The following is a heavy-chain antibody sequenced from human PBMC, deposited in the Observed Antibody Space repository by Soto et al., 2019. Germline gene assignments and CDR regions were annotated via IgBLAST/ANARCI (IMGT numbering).Heavy chain of an antibody. CDR1: GDAFASYG. V-gene: IGHV1-18*01. J-gene: IGHJ5*02. CDR2: ISAYNGNT. CDR3: ARTSGDYAEMKIINWFDP. D-gene: IGHD4-17*01. Sequence: EASAKVSCKASGDAFASYGSRWVRQAPGQGLEWMGWISAYNGNTNYAQKLQGRVTMTTDTSTSTAYMELRSLRSDDTAVYYCARTSGDYAEMKIINWFDPSGQRTLVTVSS.